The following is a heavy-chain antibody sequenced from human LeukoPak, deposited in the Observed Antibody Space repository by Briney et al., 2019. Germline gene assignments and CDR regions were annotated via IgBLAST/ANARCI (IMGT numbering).Heavy chain of an antibody. CDR1: GFTFSSYW. CDR2: IKQDGSEK. J-gene: IGHJ1*01. V-gene: IGHV3-7*01. Sequence: GGSLRLSCGASGFTFSSYWMSWVRQAPGKGLEWVANIKQDGSEKYYVDSVKGRFTISRDNAKNSLYLQMNSLRAEDTAVYYCARRADCSGGSCYFSAEYFQHWGQGTLVTVSS. D-gene: IGHD2-15*01. CDR3: ARRADCSGGSCYFSAEYFQH.